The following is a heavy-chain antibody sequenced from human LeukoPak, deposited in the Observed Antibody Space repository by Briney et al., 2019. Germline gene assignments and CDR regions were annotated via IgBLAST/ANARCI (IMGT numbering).Heavy chain of an antibody. J-gene: IGHJ5*02. CDR3: ARGSGSWWANWFDP. CDR1: GGSFSGYY. V-gene: IGHV4-34*01. Sequence: KSSETLSLTCAVYGGSFSGYYWSWIRQPPGKGLEWIGEINHSGSTNYNPSLKSRVTISVDTSKNQFPLKLSSVTAADTAVYYCARGSGSWWANWFDPWGQGTLVTVSS. CDR2: INHSGST. D-gene: IGHD6-13*01.